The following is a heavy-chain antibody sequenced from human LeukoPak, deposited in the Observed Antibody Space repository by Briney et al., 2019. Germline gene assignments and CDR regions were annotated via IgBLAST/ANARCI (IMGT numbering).Heavy chain of an antibody. J-gene: IGHJ4*02. CDR3: AKDQYYDSSGYDY. D-gene: IGHD3-22*01. V-gene: IGHV3-23*01. CDR1: GFTFSSYW. CDR2: ISGSGGST. Sequence: GGSLRLSCAASGFTFSSYWMSWVRQAPGKGLEWVSAISGSGGSTYYADSVKGRFTISRDNSKNTLYLQMNSLRAEDTAVYYCAKDQYYDSSGYDYWGQGTLVTVSS.